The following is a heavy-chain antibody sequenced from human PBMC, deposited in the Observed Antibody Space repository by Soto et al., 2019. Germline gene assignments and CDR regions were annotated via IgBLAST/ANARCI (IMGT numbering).Heavy chain of an antibody. Sequence: SETLSLTCAVYGGSFSGYYWSWIRQPPGKGLEWIGEINHSGSTNYNPSLKSRVTISVDTSKNQFSLKLSSVTAADTAVYYCATRVSDWFDPWGQGTLVIVSS. V-gene: IGHV4-34*01. CDR2: INHSGST. J-gene: IGHJ5*02. CDR1: GGSFSGYY. D-gene: IGHD6-13*01. CDR3: ATRVSDWFDP.